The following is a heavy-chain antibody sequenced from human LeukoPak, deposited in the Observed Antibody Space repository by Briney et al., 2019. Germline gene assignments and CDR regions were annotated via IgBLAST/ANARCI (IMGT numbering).Heavy chain of an antibody. CDR3: SREVTDDSSGYYDLYFDL. CDR2: IYYSGST. V-gene: IGHV4-59*01. J-gene: IGHJ2*01. Sequence: KPSETLSLTCTVSGGSISSYYWSWIRQPPGKGLEWIGYIYYSGSTNYNPSLKSRVTISVDTSKNQFSLKLSSVTAADTVVYYCSREVTDDSSGYYDLYFDLWGRGTQVTVSS. D-gene: IGHD3-22*01. CDR1: GGSISSYY.